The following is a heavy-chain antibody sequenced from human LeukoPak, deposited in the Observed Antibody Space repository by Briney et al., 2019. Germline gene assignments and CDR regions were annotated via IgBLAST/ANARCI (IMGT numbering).Heavy chain of an antibody. CDR2: INPNSGGT. CDR1: GGTFNTSP. J-gene: IGHJ4*02. V-gene: IGHV1-2*02. D-gene: IGHD5-18*01. CDR3: ARGLHSDTAMVTGFAVLGY. Sequence: GASVKVFCKASGGTFNTSPIHWVRQAPGQGLEWMGWINPNSGGTNYAQKFRGRVTMTRDTSISTAYMELSRLRSDDTAVYYCARGLHSDTAMVTGFAVLGYWGQGTLVTVSS.